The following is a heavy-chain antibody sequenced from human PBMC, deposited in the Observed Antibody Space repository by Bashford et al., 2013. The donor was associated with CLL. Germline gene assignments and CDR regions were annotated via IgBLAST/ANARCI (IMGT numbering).Heavy chain of an antibody. J-gene: IGHJ4*02. CDR1: SASISSSDYY. CDR2: ISYSGST. V-gene: IGHV4-39*01. D-gene: IGHD3-16*01. CDR3: ARLTVPLGHYYFES. Sequence: SETLSLTCTVSSASISSSDYYWGWIRQPPGKGLEWIGSISYSGSTFYNPSLKSRVTLSVDTSKNQFSLRLASVTAADTAIYYCARLTVPLGHYYFESWGQGTLVTVSS.